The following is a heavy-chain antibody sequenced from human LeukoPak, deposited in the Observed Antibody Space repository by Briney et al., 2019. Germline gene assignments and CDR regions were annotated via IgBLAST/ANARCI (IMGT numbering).Heavy chain of an antibody. J-gene: IGHJ4*02. V-gene: IGHV3-9*01. CDR1: GFTFDDYA. Sequence: GRSLRLSCAASGFTFDDYAMHRVRQAPGKGLEWVSGISWNSGSMDYGDSVKGRFSISRDNARNILYLQMNSLRAEDTALYYCAKDIFSPDLAHSYGYDWGQGTLVTVSS. CDR2: ISWNSGSM. CDR3: AKDIFSPDLAHSYGYD. D-gene: IGHD5-18*01.